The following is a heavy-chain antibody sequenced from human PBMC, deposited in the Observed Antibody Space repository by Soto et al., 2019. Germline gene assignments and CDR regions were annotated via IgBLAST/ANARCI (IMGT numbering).Heavy chain of an antibody. J-gene: IGHJ6*02. Sequence: EVQLVESGGGLVKPGGSLRLSCAASGFTFSSYSMNWVRQAPGKGLEWVSSISSSSSYIYYADSVKGRFTMSRDNAKNSLYLQMDSLRAEDTAVYYCASFPGISVDYYYGMAVWGQGTTVTVSS. CDR2: ISSSSSYI. D-gene: IGHD6-13*01. V-gene: IGHV3-21*01. CDR3: ASFPGISVDYYYGMAV. CDR1: GFTFSSYS.